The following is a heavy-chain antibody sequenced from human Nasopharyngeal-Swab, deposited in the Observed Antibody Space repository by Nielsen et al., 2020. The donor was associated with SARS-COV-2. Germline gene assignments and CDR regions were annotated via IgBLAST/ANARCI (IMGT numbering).Heavy chain of an antibody. J-gene: IGHJ4*02. V-gene: IGHV1-24*01. D-gene: IGHD3-3*01. CDR3: ATGLPLLRFLEWLLY. CDR2: FDPEDGET. Sequence: WVREARGKGLEWMGSFDPEDGETIYAQKFQGRVTMTEDTSTDTAYMELSSLRSEDTAVYYCATGLPLLRFLEWLLYWGQGTLVTVSS.